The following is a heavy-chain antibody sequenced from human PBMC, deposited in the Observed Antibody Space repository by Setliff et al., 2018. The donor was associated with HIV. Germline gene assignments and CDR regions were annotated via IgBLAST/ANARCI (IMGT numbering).Heavy chain of an antibody. V-gene: IGHV4-59*08. CDR2: IYWTGKT. CDR1: DSAMDSYY. J-gene: IGHJ3*01. CDR3: AKISPRGYSDITTGRLTDPFDV. D-gene: IGHD3-9*01. Sequence: PSETLSLTCTVSDSAMDSYYWSWVRQSPGGGLEYIGYIYWTGKTDYNPSLKSRVTISLDTSGNQFSLKLNSVTGADTAVYYCAKISPRGYSDITTGRLTDPFDVWGPGTMVTVSS.